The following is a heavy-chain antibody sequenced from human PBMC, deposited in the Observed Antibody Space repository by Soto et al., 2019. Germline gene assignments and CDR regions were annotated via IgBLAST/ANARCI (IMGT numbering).Heavy chain of an antibody. Sequence: QVQLVQSGAEVKKPASSVRVSCKASGGTFFNHAVSWVRQAPGQGLEWMGDIIPMFGTTNYAQKFQGRVNLSADKSTDTGCMELTSLRTQETAVYFCSRDQKAMVRGIKKGATFRGVDPWGPGTLVTGSP. CDR2: IIPMFGTT. CDR3: SRDQKAMVRGIKKGATFRGVDP. V-gene: IGHV1-69*06. CDR1: GGTFFNHA. D-gene: IGHD3-10*01. J-gene: IGHJ5*02.